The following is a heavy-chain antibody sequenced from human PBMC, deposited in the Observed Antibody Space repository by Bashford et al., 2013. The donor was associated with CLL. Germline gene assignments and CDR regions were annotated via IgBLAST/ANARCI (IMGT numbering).Heavy chain of an antibody. CDR2: IYTSENT. CDR1: GGSISSYY. CDR3: ARLPLTMIRGVVDY. V-gene: IGHV4-4*07. D-gene: IGHD3-10*01. J-gene: IGHJ4*02. Sequence: SETLSLTCTVSGGSISSYYWTWIRQPAGKGLEWIGRIYTSENTNYKPSLKSRVSMSVDTSKNQFSLKLSSVTAADTAVYYCARLPLTMIRGVVDYWGQGTLVTVSS.